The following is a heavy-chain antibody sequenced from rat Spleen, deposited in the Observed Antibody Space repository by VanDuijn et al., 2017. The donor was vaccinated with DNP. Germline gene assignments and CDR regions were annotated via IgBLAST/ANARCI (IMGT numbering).Heavy chain of an antibody. Sequence: EVQLVESDGGLVQPGRSLKLSCVASGFTFSDYFMAWARQAPTKGLEWVAAISYDGRSAYYLDSVKGRFTISRDNEKNILCLQMDSLRSEDTATYYCARRVPHDNYFDYWGQGVMVTVSS. CDR1: GFTFSDYF. J-gene: IGHJ2*01. CDR2: ISYDGRSA. D-gene: IGHD1-7*01. CDR3: ARRVPHDNYFDY. V-gene: IGHV5-29*01.